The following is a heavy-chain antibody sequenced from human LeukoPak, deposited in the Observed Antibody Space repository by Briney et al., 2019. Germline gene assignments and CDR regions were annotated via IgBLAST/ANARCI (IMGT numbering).Heavy chain of an antibody. Sequence: GGSLRLSCTVSGFTVSSNSMSWVRQDPGKGLERVSFIYSDNTHYSDSVKGRFTISRDNSKNTLYVQMNSLRAEDTAVYYCARRAGAYSHPYDYWGQGTLVTVSS. D-gene: IGHD4/OR15-4a*01. CDR3: ARRAGAYSHPYDY. CDR1: GFTVSSNS. CDR2: IYSDNT. V-gene: IGHV3-53*01. J-gene: IGHJ4*02.